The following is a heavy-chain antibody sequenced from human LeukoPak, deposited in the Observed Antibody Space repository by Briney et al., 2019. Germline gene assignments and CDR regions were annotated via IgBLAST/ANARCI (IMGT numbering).Heavy chain of an antibody. CDR3: ARDKGDYDTSGSLFVF. CDR2: IKQDGSET. D-gene: IGHD3-22*01. J-gene: IGHJ4*02. CDR1: GFTFSRYW. Sequence: GGSLRLSCAASGFTFSRYWMSWVRQAPRKGLEWVANIKQDGSETYYVDSVKGRFTISRDNAKNSLYLQMNSLRAEDTAVYYCARDKGDYDTSGSLFVFGGQGTLVTVSS. V-gene: IGHV3-7*03.